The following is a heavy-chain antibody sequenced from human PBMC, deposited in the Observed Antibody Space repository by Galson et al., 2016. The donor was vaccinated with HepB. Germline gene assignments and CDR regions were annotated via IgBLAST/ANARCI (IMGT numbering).Heavy chain of an antibody. D-gene: IGHD5-18*01. CDR2: IGWNSAYI. V-gene: IGHV3-9*01. CDR3: CVDTAMDYVFDY. CDR1: GFTFDDYA. J-gene: IGHJ4*02. Sequence: SLRLSCAASGFTFDDYAMHWVRQTPGKGLEWVSGIGWNSAYIDYADSVKGRFTISRDNAKNSLYLQMDSLRPEDTALYYCCVDTAMDYVFDYWGQGTLVTVSS.